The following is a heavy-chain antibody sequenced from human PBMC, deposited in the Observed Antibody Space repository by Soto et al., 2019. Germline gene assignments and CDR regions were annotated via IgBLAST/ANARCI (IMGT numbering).Heavy chain of an antibody. D-gene: IGHD4-17*01. Sequence: SETLSLTCAVYGGSFSGYYWSWIRQPPGKGLEWIGEINHSGSTNYNPSLKSRVTISVDTSKNQFSLKLSSVTAADTAVYYCARGIYGDYAIDFGYWGQGTLVTVSS. CDR1: GGSFSGYY. J-gene: IGHJ4*02. V-gene: IGHV4-34*01. CDR2: INHSGST. CDR3: ARGIYGDYAIDFGY.